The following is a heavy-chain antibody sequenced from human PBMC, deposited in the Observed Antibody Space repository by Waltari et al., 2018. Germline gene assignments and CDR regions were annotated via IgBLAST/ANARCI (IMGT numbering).Heavy chain of an antibody. CDR1: GGSISSHY. CDR3: ARDRRLWFGDLFLSEGFDL. V-gene: IGHV4-59*11. J-gene: IGHJ2*01. Sequence: QVQLQESGPGLVKPSETLSLTCTVSGGSISSHYWSWIRQPPGKGLEWIGYIYYTGYTNYNPSLKGRVTISVDTSKNQFSLRLSSVTAADTAVYYCARDRRLWFGDLFLSEGFDLWGRGTLVTVSS. CDR2: IYYTGYT. D-gene: IGHD3-10*01.